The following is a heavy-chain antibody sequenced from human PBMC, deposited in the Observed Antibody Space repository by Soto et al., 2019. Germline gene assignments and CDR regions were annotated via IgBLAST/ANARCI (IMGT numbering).Heavy chain of an antibody. D-gene: IGHD4-17*01. J-gene: IGHJ3*01. CDR1: GFIVNGKKY. Sequence: DVQVVESGGGLIQPGGSLRLSCAASGFIVNGKKYLTWVRQAPGKGLEWLSAVYSADGTFYADSVKGRFTVSLDSVKNTVYFQMNSLRSEDTGVYYCATWGLREHAFDVWGPGTRVTVSA. CDR2: VYSADGT. V-gene: IGHV3-53*01. CDR3: ATWGLREHAFDV.